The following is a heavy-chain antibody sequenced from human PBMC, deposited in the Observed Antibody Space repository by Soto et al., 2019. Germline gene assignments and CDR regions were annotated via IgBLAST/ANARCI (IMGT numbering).Heavy chain of an antibody. CDR3: ARAYDTSGYYEYYFDY. CDR2: IYWDDYK. J-gene: IGHJ4*02. D-gene: IGHD3-22*01. Sequence: QITLKESXPTLVKPAQTLTLTCTFSEFSLTTTGVGVGWIRQPPGKALEWLALIYWDDYKRYSPSLKSRLTITKDTSKHQVVLIMTNMDPVDTATYSCARAYDTSGYYEYYFDYWGQGTLVTVSS. V-gene: IGHV2-5*02. CDR1: EFSLTTTGVG.